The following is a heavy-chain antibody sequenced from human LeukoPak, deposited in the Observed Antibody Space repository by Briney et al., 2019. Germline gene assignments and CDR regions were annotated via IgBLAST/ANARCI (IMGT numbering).Heavy chain of an antibody. CDR2: ISSSSSYI. J-gene: IGHJ5*02. Sequence: GGSLRLSCAASGFTFSSYSMNWVRQAPGKGLEWVSSISSSSSYIYYADSVKGRFTISRDNAKNSLYLQMNSLRAEDTAVYYCARDLPWFGELFVPWGQGTLVTVSS. CDR3: ARDLPWFGELFVP. D-gene: IGHD3-10*01. CDR1: GFTFSSYS. V-gene: IGHV3-21*01.